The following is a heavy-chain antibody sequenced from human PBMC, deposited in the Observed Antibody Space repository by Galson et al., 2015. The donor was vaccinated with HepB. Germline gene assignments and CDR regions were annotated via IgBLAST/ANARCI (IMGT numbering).Heavy chain of an antibody. V-gene: IGHV3-7*01. CDR1: GFTFSSYW. Sequence: SLRLSCATSGFTFSSYWMSWVRQAPGKGLEWVANIDQDGSEKNYVDSVKGRFTISRDNARNSLYLQMNSLRAEDTAMYYRAADPELGIGTSDIWGQGTMVTVSS. CDR3: AADPELGIGTSDI. J-gene: IGHJ3*02. CDR2: IDQDGSEK. D-gene: IGHD1-14*01.